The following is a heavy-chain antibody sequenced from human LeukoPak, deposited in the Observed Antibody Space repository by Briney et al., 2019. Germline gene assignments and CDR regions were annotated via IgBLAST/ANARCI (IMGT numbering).Heavy chain of an antibody. CDR2: INHSGST. V-gene: IGHV4-34*01. D-gene: IGHD3-22*01. J-gene: IGHJ4*02. Sequence: SETLSLTCAVYGGSFSGYCWSWIRQPPGKGLEWIGEINHSGSTNYNPSLKSRVTISVDTSKNQFSLKLSSVTAADTAVYYCARADSSGYYSYYFDYWGQGTLVTVSS. CDR3: ARADSSGYYSYYFDY. CDR1: GGSFSGYC.